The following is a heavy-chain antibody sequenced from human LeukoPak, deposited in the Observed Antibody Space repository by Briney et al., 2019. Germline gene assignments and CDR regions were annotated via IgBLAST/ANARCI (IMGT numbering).Heavy chain of an antibody. D-gene: IGHD6-19*01. CDR2: FDPEDGET. J-gene: IGHJ4*02. V-gene: IGHV1-24*01. CDR1: GYTLTELS. CDR3: ATTGSGWYVFDY. Sequence: ASVKVSCKVSGYTLTELSMHWVRQAPGKGLERMGGFDPEDGETIYAQKFQGRVTMTEDTSTDTAYMELSSLRSEDTAVYYCATTGSGWYVFDYWGQGTLVTVSS.